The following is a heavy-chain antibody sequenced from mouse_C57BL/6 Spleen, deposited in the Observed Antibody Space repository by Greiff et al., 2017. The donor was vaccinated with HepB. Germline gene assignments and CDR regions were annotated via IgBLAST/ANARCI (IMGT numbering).Heavy chain of an antibody. CDR2: IDPSDSYT. CDR1: GYTFTSYW. V-gene: IGHV1-69*01. Sequence: QVQLQQPGAELVMPGASVKLSCKASGYTFTSYWMHWVKQRPGQGLEWIGEIDPSDSYTNYNQKFKGKSTLTVDKSSSTAYMQLSSLTSEDSAVYYCARRLYDYFDDWGQGTTLTVSS. D-gene: IGHD2-3*01. J-gene: IGHJ2*01. CDR3: ARRLYDYFDD.